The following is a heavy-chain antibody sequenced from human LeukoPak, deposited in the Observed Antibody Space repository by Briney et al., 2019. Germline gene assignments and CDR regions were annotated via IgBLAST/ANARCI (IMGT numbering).Heavy chain of an antibody. J-gene: IGHJ5*02. Sequence: ASVKVSCKASGYTFTGYYMHWVRQAPGQGLEWMGWTSAYNRNTNYAQKLQGRVTMTTDTSTSTAYMELRSLRSDDTAVYYCARDRYYYDSSAYYHWFDPWGQGTLVTVSS. CDR1: GYTFTGYY. D-gene: IGHD3-22*01. V-gene: IGHV1-18*04. CDR2: TSAYNRNT. CDR3: ARDRYYYDSSAYYHWFDP.